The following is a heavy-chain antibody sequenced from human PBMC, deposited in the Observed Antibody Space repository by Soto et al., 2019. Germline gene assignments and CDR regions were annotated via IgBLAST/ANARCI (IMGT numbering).Heavy chain of an antibody. V-gene: IGHV4-59*01. CDR1: GGSISSSY. CDR2: IYYSGST. D-gene: IGHD2-15*01. Sequence: SETLSLTCTVSGGSISSSYWSWIRQPPGTGLEWIGYIYYSGSTNYNPSLKSRVTVSVDTSKNQLSLKLSSVTAADTAVYYCAREGCSGGNCYFDYWGQGTLVTVPS. CDR3: AREGCSGGNCYFDY. J-gene: IGHJ4*02.